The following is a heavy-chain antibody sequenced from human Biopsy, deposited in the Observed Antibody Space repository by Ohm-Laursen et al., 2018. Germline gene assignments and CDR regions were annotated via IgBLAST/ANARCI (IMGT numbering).Heavy chain of an antibody. D-gene: IGHD4-11*01. CDR3: ARDSGILNYGNFKYYHYYGMDV. CDR2: IYFTGRT. Sequence: SETLSLTCTVSGGPIDSYYWSWIRQPPGKALEWIGYIYFTGRTSYNPSLKSRVTMSVNTSKKQISLRLSSVTAADTAVYYCARDSGILNYGNFKYYHYYGMDVWGQGTKVTVSS. J-gene: IGHJ6*02. V-gene: IGHV4-59*01. CDR1: GGPIDSYY.